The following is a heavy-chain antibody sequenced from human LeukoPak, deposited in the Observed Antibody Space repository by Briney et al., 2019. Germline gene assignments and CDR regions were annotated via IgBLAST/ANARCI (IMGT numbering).Heavy chain of an antibody. CDR3: AREWSPPSDHRYFGMDV. Sequence: GGSLRLSCAASGFTFSDYYMSWIRQAPGKGLEWISHITNTGSSKYYPHSVRSRFTISTDNAKNSLYLQMNSLRAEDTAVYYCAREWSPPSDHRYFGMDVWGQGTTVTVSS. J-gene: IGHJ6*02. CDR2: ITNTGSSK. V-gene: IGHV3-11*01. CDR1: GFTFSDYY. D-gene: IGHD1-14*01.